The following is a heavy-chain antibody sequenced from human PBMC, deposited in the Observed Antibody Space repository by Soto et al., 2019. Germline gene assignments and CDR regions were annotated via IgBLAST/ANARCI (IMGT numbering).Heavy chain of an antibody. J-gene: IGHJ4*02. CDR1: GFTVSSNY. Sequence: PGGSLRLSCAASGFTVSSNYMSWVRQAPGKGLEWISIIYSAGNTYYADSVKGRFTISRDNSKNTLYLQMNSLGAEDTAVYYCATDRRGSTNIYWGQGTLVTVSS. CDR2: IYSAGNT. V-gene: IGHV3-66*01. CDR3: ATDRRGSTNIY. D-gene: IGHD2-2*01.